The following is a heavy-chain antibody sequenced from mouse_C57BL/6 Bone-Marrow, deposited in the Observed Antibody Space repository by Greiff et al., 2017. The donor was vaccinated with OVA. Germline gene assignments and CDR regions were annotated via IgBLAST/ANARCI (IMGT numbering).Heavy chain of an antibody. Sequence: QVQLQQSGAELARPGASVKLSCKASGYTFTSYGISWVKQRTGQGLEWIGEIYPRSGNTYYNEKFKGKATLTADKSSSTAYMELRSLTSEDSAVYFCARSGIYYYGSSYYWFAYWGQGTLVTVSA. D-gene: IGHD1-1*01. CDR3: ARSGIYYYGSSYYWFAY. V-gene: IGHV1-81*01. J-gene: IGHJ3*01. CDR1: GYTFTSYG. CDR2: IYPRSGNT.